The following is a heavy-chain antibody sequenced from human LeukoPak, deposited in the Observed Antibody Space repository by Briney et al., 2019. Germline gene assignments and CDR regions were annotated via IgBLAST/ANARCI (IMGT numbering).Heavy chain of an antibody. CDR1: GYTFTSYD. Sequence: ASVKVSCKASGYTFTSYDINWVRQATGQGLEWMGWMNPNSGNTGYAQKFQGRVTMTRNTSISTAYMELSSLRSEDTAVYYCAKVETAAAATLRGFDYWGQGTLVTVSS. J-gene: IGHJ4*02. D-gene: IGHD6-13*01. CDR2: MNPNSGNT. CDR3: AKVETAAAATLRGFDY. V-gene: IGHV1-8*01.